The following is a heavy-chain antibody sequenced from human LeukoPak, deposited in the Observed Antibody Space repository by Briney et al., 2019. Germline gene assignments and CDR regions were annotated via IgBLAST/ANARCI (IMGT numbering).Heavy chain of an antibody. Sequence: SVKVSCKASGYTFTGYYMHWVRQAPGQGLEWMGGIIPIFGTANYAQKFQGRVTITTDESTSTAYMELSSLRSEDTAVYYCASARFLSDHYYYYMDVWGKGTTVTVSS. J-gene: IGHJ6*03. CDR1: GYTFTGYY. V-gene: IGHV1-69*05. CDR2: IIPIFGTA. CDR3: ASARFLSDHYYYYMDV. D-gene: IGHD3-3*01.